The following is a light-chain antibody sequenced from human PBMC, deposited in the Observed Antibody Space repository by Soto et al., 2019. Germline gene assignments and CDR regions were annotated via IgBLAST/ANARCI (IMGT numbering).Light chain of an antibody. CDR1: QSVSSN. CDR3: QQYGSSPSIT. CDR2: GAS. J-gene: IGKJ5*01. Sequence: EIVLTQSPGTLSLSPGEIATLSFSASQSVSSNLAWYQQKPGQAPRLLIHGASNRASGIPDRFSGSGSGTDFTLTISRLEPEDFAVYYCQQYGSSPSITFGQGTRLEIK. V-gene: IGKV3-20*01.